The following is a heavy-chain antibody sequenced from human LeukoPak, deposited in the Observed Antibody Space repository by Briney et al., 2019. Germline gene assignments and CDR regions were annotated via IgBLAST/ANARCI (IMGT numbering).Heavy chain of an antibody. CDR2: INHSGST. CDR1: GGSFSGYY. V-gene: IGHV4-34*01. J-gene: IGHJ5*02. D-gene: IGHD6-13*01. Sequence: SETLSLTCAVYGGSFSGYYWSWIRQPPGKGLEWIGEINHSGSTNYNPSLKSRVTISVDTSKNQFSLQLNSVTPEDTAVYYCARAAAAAMGGWFDPWGQGTLVTVSS. CDR3: ARAAAAAMGGWFDP.